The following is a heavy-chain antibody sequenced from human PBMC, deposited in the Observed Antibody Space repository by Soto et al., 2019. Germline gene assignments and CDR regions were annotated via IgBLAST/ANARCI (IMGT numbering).Heavy chain of an antibody. CDR1: GGSISSYY. V-gene: IGHV4-59*01. Sequence: SETLSLTCTVSGGSISSYYWSWIRQRPGKGLEWIGYIYYSGSTNYNPSLKSRVTISVDTSKNQFSLKLSSVTAADTAVYYCARVTSYGSIDYWGQGTLVTVSS. CDR3: ARVTSYGSIDY. J-gene: IGHJ4*02. CDR2: IYYSGST. D-gene: IGHD5-18*01.